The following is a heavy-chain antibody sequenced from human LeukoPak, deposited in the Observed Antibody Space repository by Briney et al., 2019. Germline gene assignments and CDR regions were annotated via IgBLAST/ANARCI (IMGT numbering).Heavy chain of an antibody. V-gene: IGHV3-7*03. CDR3: AKDRSYYDSSGYIYYFDY. J-gene: IGHJ4*02. CDR2: IKQEGSEK. CDR1: GFTFSRYW. D-gene: IGHD3-22*01. Sequence: GGSLRLSCAASGFTFSRYWMSWVRQAPGKGLEWVANIKQEGSEKYYVDSVKGRFTVSRDNAKNSLYLQMNSLRAEDTAVYYCAKDRSYYDSSGYIYYFDYWGQGTLVTVSS.